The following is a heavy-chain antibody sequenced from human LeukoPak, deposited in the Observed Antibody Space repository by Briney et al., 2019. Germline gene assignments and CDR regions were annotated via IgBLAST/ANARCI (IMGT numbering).Heavy chain of an antibody. V-gene: IGHV3-23*01. J-gene: IGHJ6*02. CDR1: GFTFSNYA. Sequence: GGSLRLSCAASGFTFSNYAMTWVRQAPGKGLEWVSAISGSGGSTYYADSVKGRFTISRDNSKNTLYLQMNSLRAEDTAVYYCAKCTGVWDYGMDVWGQGTTVTVSS. CDR2: ISGSGGST. D-gene: IGHD2-8*02. CDR3: AKCTGVWDYGMDV.